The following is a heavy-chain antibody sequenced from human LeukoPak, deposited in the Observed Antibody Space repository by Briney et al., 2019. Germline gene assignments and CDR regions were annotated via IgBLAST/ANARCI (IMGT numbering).Heavy chain of an antibody. CDR1: GGTFSSYA. CDR3: ARDLLVVVAATCFDY. Sequence: GASVKVSRKASGGTFSSYAISWVRQAPGQGLEWMGGIIPIFGTANYAQKFQGRVTITADESTSTAYMELSSLRSEDTAVYYCARDLLVVVAATCFDYWGQGTLVTVSS. CDR2: IIPIFGTA. D-gene: IGHD2-15*01. V-gene: IGHV1-69*13. J-gene: IGHJ4*02.